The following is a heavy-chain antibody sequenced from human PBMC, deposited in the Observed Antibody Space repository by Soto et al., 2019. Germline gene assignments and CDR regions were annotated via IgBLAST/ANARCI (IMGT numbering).Heavy chain of an antibody. CDR3: ARDPDLIEAAGNYFDY. Sequence: GGSLRLSCSVSGFTLNTYSMHWVRQAPGKGLEWVAAVSFDGVNKHYRDSVKGRFTISRDIAKNMLYLQMTSLRLEDTALYYCARDPDLIEAAGNYFDYWGQGTLVTAPQ. CDR2: VSFDGVNK. D-gene: IGHD6-13*01. CDR1: GFTLNTYS. J-gene: IGHJ4*02. V-gene: IGHV3-30-3*01.